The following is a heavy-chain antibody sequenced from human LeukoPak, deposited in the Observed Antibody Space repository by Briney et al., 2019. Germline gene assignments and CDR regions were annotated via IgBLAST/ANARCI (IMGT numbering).Heavy chain of an antibody. V-gene: IGHV3-23*01. J-gene: IGHJ4*02. D-gene: IGHD4-17*01. CDR3: AKFYYGDRKNADY. CDR1: GFTFSSYA. Sequence: GGSLRLSCAASGFTFSSYAMSWARQAPGKGLEWVSAISGSGGSTYYADSVKGRFTISRDNSKSTLYLQMNSLRAEDTAVYYCAKFYYGDRKNADYWGQGTLVTVSS. CDR2: ISGSGGST.